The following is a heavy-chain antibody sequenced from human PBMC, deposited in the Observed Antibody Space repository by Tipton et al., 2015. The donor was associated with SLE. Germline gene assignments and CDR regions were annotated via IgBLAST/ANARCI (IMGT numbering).Heavy chain of an antibody. CDR2: IYDDTGRT. D-gene: IGHD3-3*01. CDR1: GASISDSFSY. Sequence: TLSLTCSVSGASISDSFSYWGWIRQPPGKGLEWIGSIYDDTGRTHYNPSLKSRVAISVDKSKSQFSMRLTSVTAADTAVYFCARGFYYDFWSGYYSSYWYFDLWGRGTLVTVSS. CDR3: ARGFYYDFWSGYYSSYWYFDL. V-gene: IGHV4-39*07. J-gene: IGHJ2*01.